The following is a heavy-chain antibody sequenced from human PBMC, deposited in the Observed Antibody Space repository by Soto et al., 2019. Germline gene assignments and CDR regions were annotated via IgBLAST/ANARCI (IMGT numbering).Heavy chain of an antibody. J-gene: IGHJ4*02. CDR2: ISYDGSNK. CDR3: AKEGGLSGSYYISSSYYFDY. Sequence: PGGSLRLSCAASGFTFGSYGVHWVRQAPGKGLEWVAVISYDGSNKYYADSVKGRFTISRDNSKNTLYLQMNSLRAEDTSVYYCAKEGGLSGSYYISSSYYFDYWGQGTLVPVSS. V-gene: IGHV3-30*18. CDR1: GFTFGSYG. D-gene: IGHD1-26*01.